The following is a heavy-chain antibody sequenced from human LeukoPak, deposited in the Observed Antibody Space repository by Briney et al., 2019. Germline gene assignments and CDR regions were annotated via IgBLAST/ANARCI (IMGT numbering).Heavy chain of an antibody. J-gene: IGHJ4*02. CDR3: TRIIKSGSFDY. CDR1: GFTFSSYS. D-gene: IGHD1-26*01. V-gene: IGHV3-15*01. Sequence: GGSLRLSCAASGFTFSSYSMNWVRQAPGKGREWVGRIKSKTDGGTTDYAAPVKGRFTISRDDSTNTLFPQMNSLKTEDTALYYCTRIIKSGSFDYWGQGTLVTVSS. CDR2: IKSKTDGGTT.